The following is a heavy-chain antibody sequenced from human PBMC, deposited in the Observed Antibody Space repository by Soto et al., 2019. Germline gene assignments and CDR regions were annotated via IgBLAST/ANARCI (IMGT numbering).Heavy chain of an antibody. D-gene: IGHD1-7*01. J-gene: IGHJ4*02. CDR3: ASPRWNYIY. CDR1: GGSFSGYY. CDR2: MNDSGNT. V-gene: IGHV4-34*01. Sequence: QVQLQQWGAGLLKPSETLSLTCAVSGGSFSGYYWSWIRQPPGKGLEWIGEMNDSGNTNYNASLESRVAISVDTSKGHFSLTLTSVTAADTAVYYCASPRWNYIYWGQGTLVAVSS.